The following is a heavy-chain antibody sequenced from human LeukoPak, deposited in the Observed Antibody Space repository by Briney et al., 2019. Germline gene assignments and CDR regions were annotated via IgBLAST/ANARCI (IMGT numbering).Heavy chain of an antibody. V-gene: IGHV3-23*01. J-gene: IGHJ4*02. Sequence: GGSLRLSCAASGFTFSSYAMDWVRQAPGKGLEWVSTISSNGGSTYYADSVKGRFTISRDNSKDTLYLQMNSLRAEDTAVYYCAKDHHFYDTSSSHPRLDYWGQGTLVTVSS. CDR2: ISSNGGST. CDR3: AKDHHFYDTSSSHPRLDY. CDR1: GFTFSSYA. D-gene: IGHD3-22*01.